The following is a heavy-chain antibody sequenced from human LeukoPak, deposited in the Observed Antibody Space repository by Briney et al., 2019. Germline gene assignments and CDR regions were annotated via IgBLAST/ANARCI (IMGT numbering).Heavy chain of an antibody. J-gene: IGHJ6*03. CDR2: MNPNSGDT. Sequence: ASVKVSCKASGYTFTGYYMHWVRQAPGQGLEWMGWMNPNSGDTNYAQKFQGRVTMTRDTSISTAYMELSRLTSDDTAVYFCARAYCSDDSCYFYMDVWGKGTTVTVSS. CDR3: ARAYCSDDSCYFYMDV. CDR1: GYTFTGYY. V-gene: IGHV1-2*02. D-gene: IGHD2-15*01.